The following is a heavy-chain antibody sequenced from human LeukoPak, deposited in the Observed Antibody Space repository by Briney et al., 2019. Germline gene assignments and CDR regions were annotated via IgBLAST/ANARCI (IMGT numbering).Heavy chain of an antibody. J-gene: IGHJ4*02. CDR3: ARGEGIFDY. V-gene: IGHV3-23*01. CDR2: ISDSGGAT. Sequence: GGSLRLSCAASGFTFSHYAMGWVRQAPGKGLEWVSTISDSGGATHYADSVKGRFTISRDNSKNTLYLQMNSLRAEDTAVYYCARGEGIFDYWGQGTLVTVSS. D-gene: IGHD3-10*01. CDR1: GFTFSHYA.